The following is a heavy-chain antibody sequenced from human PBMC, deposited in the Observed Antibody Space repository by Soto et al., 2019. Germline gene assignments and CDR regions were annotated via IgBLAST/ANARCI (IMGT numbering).Heavy chain of an antibody. V-gene: IGHV4-59*12. D-gene: IGHD1-26*01. J-gene: IGHJ1*01. Sequence: QVQLQESGAGLVKPSETLSLTCTVSGGSIDNYYWSWIRQPPGRGLEWIGFIYSSGSTNYNPSVKSRVTISVDTSKNQFSLKLSSVTAADTAVYYCARASGSYTQYFQHWGQGTLVTVSS. CDR2: IYSSGST. CDR3: ARASGSYTQYFQH. CDR1: GGSIDNYY.